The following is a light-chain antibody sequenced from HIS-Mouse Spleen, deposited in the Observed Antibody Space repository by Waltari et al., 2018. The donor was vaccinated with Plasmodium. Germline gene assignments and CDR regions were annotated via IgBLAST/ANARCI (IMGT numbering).Light chain of an antibody. CDR1: QSISSW. J-gene: IGKJ1*01. CDR2: KAS. V-gene: IGKV1-5*03. Sequence: DIQLPQSPSTMSASVGVRLTITCRSIQSISSWLAWYQLKPGKAPKLLIYKASSLESGVPSRFSGGGSGTEFTLTIRSLQPDDFATYYCQQYNSYSWTFGQGTKVEIK. CDR3: QQYNSYSWT.